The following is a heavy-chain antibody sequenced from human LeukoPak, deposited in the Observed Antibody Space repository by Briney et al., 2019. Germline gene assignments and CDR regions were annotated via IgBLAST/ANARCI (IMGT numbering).Heavy chain of an antibody. CDR2: IYAGGNT. V-gene: IGHV4-4*07. D-gene: IGHD1-1*01. CDR3: ARDANGTWPVDP. Sequence: SETLSLTCTVSGESTRSYYWSWIRQPAGKGLEWIGRIYAGGNTNYNPSLKSRVTMSIDTSKNQFSLKLTSVTAAVTAVYYCARDANGTWPVDPWGQGTLVTVSS. CDR1: GESTRSYY. J-gene: IGHJ5*02.